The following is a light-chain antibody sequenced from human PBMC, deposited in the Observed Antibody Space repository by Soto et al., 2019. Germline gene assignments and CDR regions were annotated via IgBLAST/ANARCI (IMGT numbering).Light chain of an antibody. CDR3: QQRNNWPPMYT. J-gene: IGKJ2*01. V-gene: IGKV3-11*01. Sequence: EIVLTQSPATLSLSPGERATLSCRASQSVSSYLAWYQQKPGQAPRLLIYDASNRATGIPARFSGSGSGTDLTLTISSLQPEDFAVYYCQQRNNWPPMYTFGQGTKLEIK. CDR1: QSVSSY. CDR2: DAS.